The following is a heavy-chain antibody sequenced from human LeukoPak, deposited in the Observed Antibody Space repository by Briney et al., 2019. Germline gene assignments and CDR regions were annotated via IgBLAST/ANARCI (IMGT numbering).Heavy chain of an antibody. J-gene: IGHJ4*02. CDR2: INPNSGGT. D-gene: IGHD3-10*01. CDR3: ARSRTGSGFLFDY. V-gene: IGHV1-2*02. Sequence: FVKVSCKASGYTFTGYYMHWVRQAPGQGLEWMGWINPNSGGTNYAQKFQGRVTMTRDTSISTAYMELSRLRSDDTAVYYCARSRTGSGFLFDYWGQGTLVTVSS. CDR1: GYTFTGYY.